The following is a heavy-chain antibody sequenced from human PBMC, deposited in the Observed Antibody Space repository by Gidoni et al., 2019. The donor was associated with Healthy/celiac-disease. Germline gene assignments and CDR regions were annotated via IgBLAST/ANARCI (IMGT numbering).Heavy chain of an antibody. J-gene: IGHJ6*02. V-gene: IGHV3-21*01. CDR2: ITSSNYI. D-gene: IGHD5-18*01. CDR1: GFTFSSYS. Sequence: EVQLVASGGGLVKPGGSLRLSCAASGFTFSSYSMNWVRQAPGKGLEWVSSITSSNYIYYADSVKGRFTISRDNAKNSLYLHMNSLRAEDTALYYCARADTAMVSVHYGMDVWGQGTTVTVSS. CDR3: ARADTAMVSVHYGMDV.